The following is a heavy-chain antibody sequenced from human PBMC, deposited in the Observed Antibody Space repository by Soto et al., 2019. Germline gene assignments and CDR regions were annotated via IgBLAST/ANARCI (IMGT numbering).Heavy chain of an antibody. CDR2: MSSSSSYI. J-gene: IGHJ6*02. CDR3: ARDHAIAGRGGRIDV. V-gene: IGHV3-21*01. Sequence: GGSLRLSCAASGFTVSSYAMSWVRQAPGKGLEWVSSMSSSSSYIYYADSVKGRFTISRDNAKNSLYLQMNSLRAEDTAVYYCARDHAIAGRGGRIDVWGQGTTVTVSS. D-gene: IGHD6-13*01. CDR1: GFTVSSYA.